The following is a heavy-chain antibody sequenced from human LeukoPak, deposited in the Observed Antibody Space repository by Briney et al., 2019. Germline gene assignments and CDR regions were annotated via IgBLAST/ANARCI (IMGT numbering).Heavy chain of an antibody. Sequence: PGGSLRLSCAASGFTFSSYWMHWVRQAPGKGLVWVSLINTDGSSTTYADSVKGRFTISRDNAKNTLYLQMNSLRAEDTAVYYCARGPYGSGSYHYFDYWGQGTLVTVSS. CDR3: ARGPYGSGSYHYFDY. CDR1: GFTFSSYW. V-gene: IGHV3-74*01. J-gene: IGHJ4*02. CDR2: INTDGSST. D-gene: IGHD3-10*01.